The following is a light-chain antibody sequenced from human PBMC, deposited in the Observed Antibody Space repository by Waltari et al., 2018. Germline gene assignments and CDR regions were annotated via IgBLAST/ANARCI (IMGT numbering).Light chain of an antibody. J-gene: IGLJ1*01. Sequence: QSALTQSASGSGSPGQSITISCTGTSRDAADYNYASWYQQDPGQAPKLLIYDVSNRPSGVSNRFSGSKSGNTASLTISGLQAEDEADYYCSSYTRTTIGLYVFGTGTKVTVL. V-gene: IGLV2-14*03. CDR2: DVS. CDR1: SRDAADYNY. CDR3: SSYTRTTIGLYV.